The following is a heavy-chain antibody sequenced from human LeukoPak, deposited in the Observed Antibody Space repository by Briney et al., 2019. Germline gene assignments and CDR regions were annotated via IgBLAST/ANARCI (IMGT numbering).Heavy chain of an antibody. CDR2: ITKSGDKT. J-gene: IGHJ3*02. Sequence: GGSLRLSCVPSGITFSNSALNWVRQAPGRGLEWVATITKSGDKTYYADSVKGLFTIPRDNSRDTLYLQMNSLRAEDTAVYHCVKSAGKDGYRDVFDIWGQGTVVTVSS. V-gene: IGHV3-23*01. D-gene: IGHD5-24*01. CDR1: GITFSNSA. CDR3: VKSAGKDGYRDVFDI.